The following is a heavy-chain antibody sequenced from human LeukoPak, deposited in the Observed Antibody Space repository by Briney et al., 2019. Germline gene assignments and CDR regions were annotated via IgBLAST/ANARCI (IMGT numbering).Heavy chain of an antibody. CDR2: ISGYNGDT. CDR3: AEVVPRPYYGTVFGCATGFCLGWLER. J-gene: IGHJ5*02. CDR1: GYSFASYG. V-gene: IGHV1-18*01. D-gene: IGHD3-9*01. Sequence: ASVTASCKASGYSFASYGVTCVRQAPGQGLEWIGWISGYNGDTNYAKKFQGRATMTTDTSTTSASLKLRSLRSDDTPFYYCAEVVPRPYYGTVFGCATGFCLGWLERWGQGTVVTVSS.